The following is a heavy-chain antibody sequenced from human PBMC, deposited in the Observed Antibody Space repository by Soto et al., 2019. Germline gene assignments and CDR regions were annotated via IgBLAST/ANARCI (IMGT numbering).Heavy chain of an antibody. CDR1: GYTFTGYY. D-gene: IGHD3-3*01. CDR2: INPNSGGT. J-gene: IGHJ3*02. Sequence: ASVKVSCKASGYTFTGYYMHWVRQAPGQGLEWMGWINPNSGGTNYAQKFQGWVTMTRDTSISTAYMELSRLRSDDTAVYYCARDGNRYYDFWSGYRVDAFDIWGQGSMVTGSS. V-gene: IGHV1-2*04. CDR3: ARDGNRYYDFWSGYRVDAFDI.